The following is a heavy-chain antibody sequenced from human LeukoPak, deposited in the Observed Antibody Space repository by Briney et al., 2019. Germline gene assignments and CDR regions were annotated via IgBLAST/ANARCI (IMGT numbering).Heavy chain of an antibody. D-gene: IGHD4-11*01. J-gene: IGHJ5*02. CDR1: GGSISSYY. CDR2: IYSGST. Sequence: SETLSLTCTVSGGSISSYYWSWIRQPPGKGLEWIGSIYSGSTYYNPSLKSRVTISVDTSKNQFSLKLSSVTAADTAVYYCARANSWFAPWGQGTLVTVSS. CDR3: ARANSWFAP. V-gene: IGHV4-59*12.